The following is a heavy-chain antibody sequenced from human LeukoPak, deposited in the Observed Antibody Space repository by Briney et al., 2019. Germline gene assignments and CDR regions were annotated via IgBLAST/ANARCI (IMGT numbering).Heavy chain of an antibody. J-gene: IGHJ4*02. Sequence: GGSLRLSCAASGFTFSSYWMSWVRQAPGKGLEWVSYISETSSYTYYADSVKGRFTISRDNSKNTLYLQMNSLRAEDTAVYYCAKDPAEYYYDSSGYRGDFDYWGQGTLVTVSS. CDR2: ISETSSYT. CDR1: GFTFSSYW. D-gene: IGHD3-22*01. V-gene: IGHV3-23*05. CDR3: AKDPAEYYYDSSGYRGDFDY.